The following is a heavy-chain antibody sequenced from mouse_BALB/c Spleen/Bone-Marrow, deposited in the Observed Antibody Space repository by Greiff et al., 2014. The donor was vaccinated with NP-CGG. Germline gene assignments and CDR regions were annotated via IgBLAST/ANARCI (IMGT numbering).Heavy chain of an antibody. V-gene: IGHV1-62-2*01. CDR2: FYPGSGSI. J-gene: IGHJ4*01. CDR3: ARHEDIGGSGRGPLCYAMDD. D-gene: IGHD1-1*02. CDR1: GYTFTEYI. Sequence: QVQLQQPGAGLVKPGASVKLSCKASGYTFTEYIIYWVKQRSGQGLEWIGWFYPGSGSIKYNEKFKDKATLTADNSSSTVYMAITRLTSEDSAVSFCARHEDIGGSGRGPLCYAMDDWGQGTSVTVSS.